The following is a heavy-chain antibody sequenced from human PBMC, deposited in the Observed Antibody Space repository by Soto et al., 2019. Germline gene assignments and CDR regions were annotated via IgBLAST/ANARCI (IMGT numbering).Heavy chain of an antibody. CDR2: IIPIFGTA. CDR3: ASHSGSSPEGRYYYGVDV. J-gene: IGHJ6*02. Sequence: SVKVSCKASGGTFSSYAISWVRQAPGQGLEWMGGIIPIFGTADYAQKFQGRVTITADESTSTAYMELSSLRSEDTAVYYCASHSGSSPEGRYYYGVDVWGQGTTVIVSS. CDR1: GGTFSSYA. D-gene: IGHD1-26*01. V-gene: IGHV1-69*13.